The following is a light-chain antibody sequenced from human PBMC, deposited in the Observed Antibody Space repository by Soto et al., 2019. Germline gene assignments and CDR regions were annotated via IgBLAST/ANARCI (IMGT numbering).Light chain of an antibody. CDR1: QGISST. CDR3: QLYNIWPLT. V-gene: IGKV3-15*01. Sequence: EIVMTQSPSTLSVSPGERATLSCRASQGISSTLAWYQQKPGQSPTHLIYDTSTRTNGVPSRFSGSGSGTEFTLTINSLQSEDFAIYYCQLYNIWPLTFGQGTKVDIK. J-gene: IGKJ1*01. CDR2: DTS.